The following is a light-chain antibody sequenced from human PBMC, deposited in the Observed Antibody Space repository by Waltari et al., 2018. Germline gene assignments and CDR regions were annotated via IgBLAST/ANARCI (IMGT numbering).Light chain of an antibody. CDR2: AAS. CDR3: QQSYSFTRT. Sequence: IQPTQSPSSLSASVGDSVPITCPASQPLSRYLNWYQQKPGKAPSLLIYAASSLQSGVPSRFSGSGSGRDFTLINTSLQPGDFATYYCQQSYSFTRTFGQGAKVEIK. V-gene: IGKV1-39*01. J-gene: IGKJ1*01. CDR1: QPLSRY.